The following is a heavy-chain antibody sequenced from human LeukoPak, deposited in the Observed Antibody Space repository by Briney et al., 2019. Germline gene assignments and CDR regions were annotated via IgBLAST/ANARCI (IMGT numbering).Heavy chain of an antibody. CDR3: ARDGGVVPAAISRWFDP. CDR1: GYTFTSYG. J-gene: IGHJ5*02. D-gene: IGHD2-2*02. Sequence: GASVKVSCKASGYTFTSYGISWVRQAPGQGLEWMGWISAYNGNTNYAQKLQGRVTMTTDTSTSTAYMELRSLRPDDTAVYYCARDGGVVPAAISRWFDPWGQGTLVTVSS. V-gene: IGHV1-18*01. CDR2: ISAYNGNT.